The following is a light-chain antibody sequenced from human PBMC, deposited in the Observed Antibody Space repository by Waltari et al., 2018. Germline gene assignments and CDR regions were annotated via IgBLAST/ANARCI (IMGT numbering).Light chain of an antibody. CDR2: KTS. Sequence: DIQMTQSPSTLSASAGDRVTITCRASQNISSWLAWFQQKPGKAPKLLIYKTSTLQSGVPSRFLGGGSGTEFTGTISSLQPEDFATYYCQQYYRYPVTFGQGTKVDIK. V-gene: IGKV1-5*03. CDR3: QQYYRYPVT. CDR1: QNISSW. J-gene: IGKJ2*01.